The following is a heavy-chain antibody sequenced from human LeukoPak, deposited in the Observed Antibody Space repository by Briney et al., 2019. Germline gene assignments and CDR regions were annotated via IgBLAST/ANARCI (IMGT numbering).Heavy chain of an antibody. D-gene: IGHD6-19*01. J-gene: IGHJ4*02. CDR2: IYYSGNT. V-gene: IGHV4-61*08. CDR1: GGSVSSGGYY. CDR3: ARDRIEWLDAFDY. Sequence: SETLSLTCTVSGGSVSSGGYYWSWIRQPPGKGLEWIGYIYYSGNTNYNPSLKSRVTISVDTSKDQFSLKLSSVTAADTAVYYCARDRIEWLDAFDYWGQGTLVTVSS.